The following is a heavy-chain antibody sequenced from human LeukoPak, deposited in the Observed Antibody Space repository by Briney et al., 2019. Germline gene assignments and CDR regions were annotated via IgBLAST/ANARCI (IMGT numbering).Heavy chain of an antibody. CDR3: ARTGSSGSYYFLH. CDR2: ISAYDGST. Sequence: ASVKVSCKTFGYTFNNYGITWVRQAPGRGLEWMAWISAYDGSTDFAHKFHGRVTVTTDTSTSTAYMELRSLRSDDTAVYFCARTGSSGSYYFLHWGQGTLVTVSS. CDR1: GYTFNNYG. J-gene: IGHJ1*01. V-gene: IGHV1-18*01. D-gene: IGHD3-10*01.